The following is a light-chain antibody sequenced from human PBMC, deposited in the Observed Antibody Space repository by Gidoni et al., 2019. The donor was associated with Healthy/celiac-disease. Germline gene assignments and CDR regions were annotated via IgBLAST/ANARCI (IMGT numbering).Light chain of an antibody. J-gene: IGKJ1*01. Sequence: EIALTQSPGTLSLSPGERATLSCRASQSVSSSYLAWYQQKPGQAPRLLIDGASSRATGIPDRFSGSGSGTDFTLTISRLEPEDYAVYYCQQYGNSRTFGQGTRVEIK. CDR2: GAS. V-gene: IGKV3-20*01. CDR1: QSVSSSY. CDR3: QQYGNSRT.